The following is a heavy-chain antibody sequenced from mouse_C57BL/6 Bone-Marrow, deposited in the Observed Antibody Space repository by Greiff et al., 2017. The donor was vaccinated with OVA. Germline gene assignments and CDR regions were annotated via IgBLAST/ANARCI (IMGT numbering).Heavy chain of an antibody. D-gene: IGHD1-1*01. CDR1: GFNIKDDY. J-gene: IGHJ1*03. CDR3: TTSRYWYLDV. CDR2: IDPENGDT. Sequence: EVKLMESGAELVRPGASVKLSCTASGFNIKDDYMHWVKQRPEQGLEWIGWIDPENGDTEYASKFQGKATITADTSSTTAYLQLSSLTSEDTAVYYCTTSRYWYLDVWGTGTTVTVSS. V-gene: IGHV14-4*01.